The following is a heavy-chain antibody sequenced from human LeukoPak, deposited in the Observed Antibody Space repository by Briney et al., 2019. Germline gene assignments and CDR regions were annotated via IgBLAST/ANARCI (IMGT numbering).Heavy chain of an antibody. CDR3: ARVSRWAEAIDY. CDR1: GGSISSYY. Sequence: SETLSLTCTVSGGSISSYYWSWIRQPPGKGLEWIGYIYYSGGTNYNPSVKSRVTMSVDTSKNQFSLRLTSVTAADTAVYYCARVSRWAEAIDYWGQGTLVTVSS. D-gene: IGHD1-26*01. CDR2: IYYSGGT. J-gene: IGHJ4*02. V-gene: IGHV4-59*01.